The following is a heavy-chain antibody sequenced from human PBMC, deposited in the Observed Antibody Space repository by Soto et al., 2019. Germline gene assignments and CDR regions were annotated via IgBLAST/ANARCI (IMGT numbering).Heavy chain of an antibody. J-gene: IGHJ6*02. CDR2: IKSKTDGGTT. CDR3: TTEVNNLAYYGMDV. V-gene: IGHV3-15*07. D-gene: IGHD1-20*01. CDR1: GFTFSNAW. Sequence: GGSLRLSCAASGFTFSNAWMNWVRQAPGKGLEWVGRIKSKTDGGTTDYAAPVKGRFTISRDDSKNTLYLQMNSLKTEDTAVYYCTTEVNNLAYYGMDVWGQGTTVTVSS.